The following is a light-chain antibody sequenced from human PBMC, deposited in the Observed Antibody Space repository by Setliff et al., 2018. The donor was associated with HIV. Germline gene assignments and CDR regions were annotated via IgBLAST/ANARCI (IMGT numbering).Light chain of an antibody. Sequence: QSVLTQPASVSESPGQSITISCTGTSSDVGNYNLVSWYQQHPGNAPKLLIYEVNKRPSGVSHRFSGSKPGNTASLTISGLQADDEAYYHCCSYAGSSTFVFGTGTKGTVL. J-gene: IGLJ1*01. CDR3: CSYAGSSTFV. CDR1: SSDVGNYNL. CDR2: EVN. V-gene: IGLV2-23*02.